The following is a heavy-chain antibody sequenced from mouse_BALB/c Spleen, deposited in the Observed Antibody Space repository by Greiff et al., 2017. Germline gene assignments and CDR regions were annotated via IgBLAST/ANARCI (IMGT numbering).Heavy chain of an antibody. V-gene: IGHV5-6-5*01. CDR1: GFTFSSYA. Sequence: EVQLLESGGGLVKPGGSLKLSCAASGFTFSSYAMSWVRQTPEQRLEWVASISSGGSTYYPDSVKGRFTIARDNARNILYLQMSSLRSEDTDMYSCARKYWYFDVWGAGTTVTVSS. J-gene: IGHJ1*01. CDR2: ISSGGST. CDR3: ARKYWYFDV.